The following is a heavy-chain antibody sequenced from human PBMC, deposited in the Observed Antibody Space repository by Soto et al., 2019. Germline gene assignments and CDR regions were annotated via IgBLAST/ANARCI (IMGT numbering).Heavy chain of an antibody. D-gene: IGHD4-17*01. CDR1: GFTFSSYA. CDR2: ISGSGGST. CDR3: AKDSTPAYDYGDYHFDY. J-gene: IGHJ4*02. V-gene: IGHV3-23*01. Sequence: GGSLRLSCAASGFTFSSYAMSWVRQAPGKGLEWVSAISGSGGSTYYADSVKGRFTISRDNSKNTLYLQMNSLRAEDTAVYYCAKDSTPAYDYGDYHFDYWGQGTLVTVSS.